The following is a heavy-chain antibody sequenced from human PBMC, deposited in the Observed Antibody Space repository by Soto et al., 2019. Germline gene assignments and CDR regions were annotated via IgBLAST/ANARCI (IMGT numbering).Heavy chain of an antibody. CDR1: GFTFSSYG. Sequence: GGSVRLSCAASGFTFSSYGMHWVRQAPGKGLEWVAVIWYDGSNKYYADSVKGRFTISRDNSKNTLYLQMNSLRSEDTAVYYCARQSPTGAFDIWGQGTMVTVSS. D-gene: IGHD4-17*01. J-gene: IGHJ3*02. V-gene: IGHV3-33*01. CDR3: ARQSPTGAFDI. CDR2: IWYDGSNK.